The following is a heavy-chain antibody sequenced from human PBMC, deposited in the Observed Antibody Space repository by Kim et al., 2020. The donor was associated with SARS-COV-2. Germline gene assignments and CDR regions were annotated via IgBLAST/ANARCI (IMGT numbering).Heavy chain of an antibody. D-gene: IGHD3-3*01. CDR1: GGSISSRDYY. J-gene: IGHJ5*01. V-gene: IGHV4-39*01. CDR2: IYYSGST. Sequence: SETLSLTCTVSGGSISSRDYYWAWVRQPPGKRLEWIGSIYYSGSTYFNPSLKSRLTISVDTSKNQFSLRLTSVNAADTAVYYCARQTYDFWTGYGDSWG. CDR3: ARQTYDFWTGYGDS.